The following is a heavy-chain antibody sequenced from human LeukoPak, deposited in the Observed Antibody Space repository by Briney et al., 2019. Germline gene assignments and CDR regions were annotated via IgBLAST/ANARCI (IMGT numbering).Heavy chain of an antibody. V-gene: IGHV3-21*01. D-gene: IGHD6-19*01. CDR2: ISSSSSYI. CDR1: GFTFSSYS. Sequence: PGGSLRLSCAASGFTFSSYSMNWVRQAPGKGLEWVSSISSSSSYIYYADSVKGRFTISRDNAKNSLYLQMNSPRAEDTAVYYCAKVFSVAGRVLGAFMALKNDYGGQGPLVPFSS. CDR3: AKVFSVAGRVLGAFMALKNDY. J-gene: IGHJ4*02.